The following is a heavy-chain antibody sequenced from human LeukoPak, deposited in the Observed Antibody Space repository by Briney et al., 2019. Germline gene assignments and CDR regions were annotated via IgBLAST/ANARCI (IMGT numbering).Heavy chain of an antibody. CDR3: ARDQRLVVVPAAIRDYYYGMDA. Sequence: GGSLRLSCAASGFTFSSYWMSWVRQAPGKGLEWVANIKQDGSEKYYVDSVKGRFTISRDNAKNSLYLQMNSLRAEDTAVYYCARDQRLVVVPAAIRDYYYGMDAWGQGTTVTVSS. CDR1: GFTFSSYW. V-gene: IGHV3-7*01. CDR2: IKQDGSEK. J-gene: IGHJ6*02. D-gene: IGHD2-2*02.